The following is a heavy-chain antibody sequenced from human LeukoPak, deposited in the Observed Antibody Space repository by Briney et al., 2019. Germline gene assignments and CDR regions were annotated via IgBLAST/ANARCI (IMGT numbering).Heavy chain of an antibody. CDR2: INSDGSEG. CDR3: ARSSYSSSSSV. CDR1: GFTFSGFW. J-gene: IGHJ3*01. D-gene: IGHD6-6*01. V-gene: IGHV3-7*03. Sequence: QSGGSLRLSCAVSGFTFSGFWMSWSRQAPGKGLEWVASINSDGSEGYYADVVKGRFTISRDNAKNSLYLQINSLRAEDTAAYYCARSSYSSSSSVWGQGTMVTVSS.